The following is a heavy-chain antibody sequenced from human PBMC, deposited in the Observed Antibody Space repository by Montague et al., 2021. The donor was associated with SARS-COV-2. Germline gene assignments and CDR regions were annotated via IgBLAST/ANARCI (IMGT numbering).Heavy chain of an antibody. CDR2: IYYSGTT. V-gene: IGHV4-39*02. J-gene: IGHJ4*02. CDR1: SGSIISSGYY. CDR3: ARGLSRGVTTQFDY. Sequence: SETLSLTCSVSSGSIISSGYYWGWIRQPPGKELEWIGNIYYSGTTYYNPSLKSRGTISVDTSKNHFSLRLSSVTAADTAVYLCARGLSRGVTTQFDYWGQGSLVTVSS. D-gene: IGHD1-26*01.